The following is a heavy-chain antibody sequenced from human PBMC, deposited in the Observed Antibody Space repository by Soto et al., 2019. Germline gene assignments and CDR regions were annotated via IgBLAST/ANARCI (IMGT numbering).Heavy chain of an antibody. J-gene: IGHJ5*02. CDR1: GFTFSNAW. CDR2: ISGSGGST. D-gene: IGHD2-15*01. Sequence: GGSLRLSCAASGFTFSNAWMSWVRQAPGKGLEWVSAISGSGGSTYYADSVKGRFTISRDNSKNTLYLQMNSLRAEDTAVYYCAKLRGYCSGGSCPGASWFDPWGQGTLVTVSS. CDR3: AKLRGYCSGGSCPGASWFDP. V-gene: IGHV3-23*01.